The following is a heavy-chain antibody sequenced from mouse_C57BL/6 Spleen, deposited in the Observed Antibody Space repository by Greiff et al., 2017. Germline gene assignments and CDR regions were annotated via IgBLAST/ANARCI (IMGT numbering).Heavy chain of an antibody. D-gene: IGHD1-1*01. CDR1: GYTFTSYW. CDR2: IDPSDSYT. CDR3: ARRGTTVPFAY. Sequence: QVQLKESGAELVMPGASVKLSCKASGYTFTSYWMHWVKQRPGQGLEWIGEIDPSDSYTNYNQKFKGKSTLTVDKSSSTAYMQLSSLTSEDSAVYYCARRGTTVPFAYWGQGTLVTVAA. V-gene: IGHV1-69*01. J-gene: IGHJ3*01.